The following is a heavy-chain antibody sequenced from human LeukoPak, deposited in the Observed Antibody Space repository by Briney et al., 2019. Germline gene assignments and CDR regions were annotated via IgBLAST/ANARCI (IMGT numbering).Heavy chain of an antibody. V-gene: IGHV3-21*01. CDR2: ISGSGTYM. Sequence: TGGSLRLSCAASGFTISSYSMNWVRQAPGKGLEWVSSISGSGTYMYYADSVKGRFTISRDNSKNTLYLQMNSLRAEDTAVYYCAKADWNDLVSGSIDYWGQGTLVTVSS. CDR1: GFTISSYS. CDR3: AKADWNDLVSGSIDY. D-gene: IGHD1-1*01. J-gene: IGHJ4*02.